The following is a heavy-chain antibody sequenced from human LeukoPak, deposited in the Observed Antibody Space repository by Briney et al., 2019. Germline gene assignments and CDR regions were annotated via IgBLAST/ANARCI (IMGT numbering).Heavy chain of an antibody. D-gene: IGHD3-22*01. J-gene: IGHJ4*02. CDR2: ISNSGSTI. CDR3: ARDNYDSSTPYYFDY. CDR1: GFTFSTYE. Sequence: GGSLRLSCAASGFTFSTYEMNWVRQAPGKGLEWVSYISNSGSTIYYADSVKGRFTISRDNAKNSLYLQMNSLRAEDTAVYYCARDNYDSSTPYYFDYWGQGTLVTVSS. V-gene: IGHV3-48*03.